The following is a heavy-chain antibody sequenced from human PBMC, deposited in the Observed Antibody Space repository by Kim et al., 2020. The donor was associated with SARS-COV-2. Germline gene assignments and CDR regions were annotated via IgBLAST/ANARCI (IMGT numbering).Heavy chain of an antibody. CDR1: GFTFSSYG. J-gene: IGHJ4*02. CDR2: IWYDGSNK. Sequence: GGSLRLSCAASGFTFSSYGMHWVRQAPGKGLEWVAVIWYDGSNKYYADSVKGRFTISRDNSKNTLYLQMNSLRAEDTAVYYCARAYSRGIAAASYFDYWGQGTLVTVSS. D-gene: IGHD6-13*01. V-gene: IGHV3-33*01. CDR3: ARAYSRGIAAASYFDY.